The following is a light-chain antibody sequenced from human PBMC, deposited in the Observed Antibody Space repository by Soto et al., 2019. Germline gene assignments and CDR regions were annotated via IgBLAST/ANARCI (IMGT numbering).Light chain of an antibody. V-gene: IGKV1-5*03. CDR1: QTISSW. CDR2: KAS. CDR3: QHYNSYSEA. Sequence: IQMTQSPCTVSGSVGDKVPLTSRASQTISSWLAWYQQKPGKAPKLLIYKASTLKSGVPSRLSGSGSGTEFTLTISSLQPDDFATYYCQHYNSYSEAFGQGTKVDI. J-gene: IGKJ1*01.